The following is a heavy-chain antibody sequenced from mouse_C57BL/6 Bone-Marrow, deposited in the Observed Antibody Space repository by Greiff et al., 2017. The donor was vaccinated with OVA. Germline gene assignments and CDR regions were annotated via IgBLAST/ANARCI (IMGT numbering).Heavy chain of an antibody. J-gene: IGHJ4*01. CDR3: ARHPVGYYGAMDY. Sequence: DVMLVESGGDLVKPGGSLKLSCAASGFTFSSYGMSWVRQTPDKRLEWVATISSGGSYTYYPDSVKGRFTISRDNAKNTLYLQMSSLKSEDTAMYYCARHPVGYYGAMDYWGQGTSVTVSS. V-gene: IGHV5-6*02. D-gene: IGHD2-3*01. CDR2: ISSGGSYT. CDR1: GFTFSSYG.